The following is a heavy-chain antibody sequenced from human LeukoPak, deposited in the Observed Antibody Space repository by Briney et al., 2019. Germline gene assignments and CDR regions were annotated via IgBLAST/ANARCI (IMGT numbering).Heavy chain of an antibody. CDR2: ISSSSSYI. CDR3: ARVRSGSRSGAFDI. CDR1: GFTFSSCS. J-gene: IGHJ3*02. Sequence: PGGSLRLSCAASGFTFSSCSMNWVRQAPGKGLEWVSSISSSSSYIYYADSVKGRFTISRDNAKNSLYLQMNSLRAEDTAVYYCARVRSGSRSGAFDIWGQGTMVTVSS. V-gene: IGHV3-21*01. D-gene: IGHD1-26*01.